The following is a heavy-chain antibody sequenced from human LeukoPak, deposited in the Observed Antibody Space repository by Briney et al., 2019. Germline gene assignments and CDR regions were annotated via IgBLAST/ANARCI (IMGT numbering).Heavy chain of an antibody. J-gene: IGHJ5*02. D-gene: IGHD3-22*01. CDR1: GGTFSSYA. V-gene: IGHV1-69*10. Sequence: ASVKVSCKASGGTFSSYAISWVRQAPGQGLEWMGGIIPIVNIANYAQKFQGRVTITADKSSSTAYMELSSLRSEDTAVYYCARDYDSSVSNWLDPWGQGALVTVSS. CDR3: ARDYDSSVSNWLDP. CDR2: IIPIVNIA.